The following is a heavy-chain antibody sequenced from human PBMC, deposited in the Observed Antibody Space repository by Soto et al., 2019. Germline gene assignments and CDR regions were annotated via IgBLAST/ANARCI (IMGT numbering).Heavy chain of an antibody. CDR1: GFTFTNFA. CDR3: ARVESIAYYDFWSGPASAFDI. J-gene: IGHJ3*02. CDR2: VSGSGGST. D-gene: IGHD3-3*01. Sequence: GESLKISCAASGFTFTNFAMSWVRQAPGKGLEWVAGVSGSGGSTYYADSVKGRFTISRDNSKNTLFLQMNSLRAEDTAVYYCARVESIAYYDFWSGPASAFDIWGQGTMVTVSS. V-gene: IGHV3-23*01.